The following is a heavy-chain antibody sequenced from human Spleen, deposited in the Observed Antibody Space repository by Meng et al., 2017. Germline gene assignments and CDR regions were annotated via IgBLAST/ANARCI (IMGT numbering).Heavy chain of an antibody. D-gene: IGHD3-22*01. V-gene: IGHV3-23*01. CDR1: GFTFSSYA. CDR3: ARSPIDKYDLSALPLDY. J-gene: IGHJ4*02. Sequence: GESLKISCAASGFTFSSYAMSWVRQAPGKGLEWVSATSGSGGSTYYADSVQGRFTISRDSFKDTLYLQMDSLRAEDTAVYYCARSPIDKYDLSALPLDYWGQGTLVTVSS. CDR2: TSGSGGST.